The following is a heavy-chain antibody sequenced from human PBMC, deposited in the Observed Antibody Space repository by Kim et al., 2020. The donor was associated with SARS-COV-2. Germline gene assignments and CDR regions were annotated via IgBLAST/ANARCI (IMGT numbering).Heavy chain of an antibody. J-gene: IGHJ5*02. CDR1: GGSISSGGYS. V-gene: IGHV4-30-2*01. CDR2: IYHSGST. Sequence: SETLSLTCAVSGGSISSGGYSWSWIRQPPGKGLEWIGYIYHSGSTYYNPSLKSRVTISVDRSKNHFSLKLSSVTAADTAVYYCARGVYDYIWGSYRYIWFDPWGQGTLVTVSS. CDR3: ARGVYDYIWGSYRYIWFDP. D-gene: IGHD3-16*02.